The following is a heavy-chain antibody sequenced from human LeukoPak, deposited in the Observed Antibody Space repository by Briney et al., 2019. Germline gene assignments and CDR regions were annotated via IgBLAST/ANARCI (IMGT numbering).Heavy chain of an antibody. D-gene: IGHD5-24*01. CDR1: GGSISSYY. J-gene: IGHJ4*02. CDR3: ARGNSRDGYNFGY. CDR2: IYYSGST. V-gene: IGHV4-59*01. Sequence: SETLSLTCTVSGGSISSYYWSWVRQPPGQGLEWIGDIYYSGSTNYNPSLMSRVTISVDTSKNQFSLKLSSVTAADTAVYYCARGNSRDGYNFGYWGQGTLVTVSS.